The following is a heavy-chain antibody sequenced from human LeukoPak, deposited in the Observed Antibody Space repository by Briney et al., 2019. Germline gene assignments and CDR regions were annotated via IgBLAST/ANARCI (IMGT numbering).Heavy chain of an antibody. CDR1: GFTLSSYW. J-gene: IGHJ4*02. Sequence: GGSLRLSCAASGFTLSSYWMSWVRQAPGKGLEWVANIKQDGSEKYYVDSVKGRFTISRDNAKNSLYLQMNSLRAEDTAVYYCARDPTGYSSSWYTDYWGQGTLVTVSP. D-gene: IGHD6-13*01. CDR3: ARDPTGYSSSWYTDY. V-gene: IGHV3-7*01. CDR2: IKQDGSEK.